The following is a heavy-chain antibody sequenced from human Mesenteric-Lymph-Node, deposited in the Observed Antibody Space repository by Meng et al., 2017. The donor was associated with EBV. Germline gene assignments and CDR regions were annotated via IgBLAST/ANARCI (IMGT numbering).Heavy chain of an antibody. D-gene: IGHD3-16*01. CDR3: ARDQGGF. V-gene: IGHV4-34*02. J-gene: IGHJ4*02. CDR2: INHRGET. Sequence: QLQQWGAGLLTLSESLSLPGAVDVVTFSDWSWSWFRQTPEKGLEWIGEINHRGETNYSPSLKSRLTLSVDTSNNQFSLRLTSVTAADIAVYYCARDQGGFWGQGTLVTVS. CDR1: VVTFSDWS.